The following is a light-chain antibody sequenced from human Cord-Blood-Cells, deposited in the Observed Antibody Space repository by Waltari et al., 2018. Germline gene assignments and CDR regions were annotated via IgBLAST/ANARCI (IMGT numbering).Light chain of an antibody. CDR3: SSYTSSITL. Sequence: QSALTQPASVSGSPGQSITISCTGTSSDVGGYNYVSWYQQHPGKAPKLMIYYVSKRPSGVSNRFAGCKSSNTASLTISGRQAEDEADYYCSSYTSSITLFGGGPKLTVL. CDR1: SSDVGGYNY. V-gene: IGLV2-14*01. CDR2: YVS. J-gene: IGLJ2*01.